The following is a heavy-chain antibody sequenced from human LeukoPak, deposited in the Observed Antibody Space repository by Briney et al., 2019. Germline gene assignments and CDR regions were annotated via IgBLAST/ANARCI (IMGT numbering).Heavy chain of an antibody. CDR2: LRDRGDST. CDR1: GLTYSRYD. D-gene: IGHD3-9*01. J-gene: IGHJ3*02. Sequence: GGTLRLLCAVSGLTYSRYDMMCVRDAWGKGLVGVSALRDRGDSTLYADFLRGRFTISRHNYKNTLYLQMNSLRAEDTAVYYCAKDRPISPLFRVLRYFDLLWGAFDIWGQGAMVTVSS. CDR3: AKDRPISPLFRVLRYFDLLWGAFDI. V-gene: IGHV3-23*01.